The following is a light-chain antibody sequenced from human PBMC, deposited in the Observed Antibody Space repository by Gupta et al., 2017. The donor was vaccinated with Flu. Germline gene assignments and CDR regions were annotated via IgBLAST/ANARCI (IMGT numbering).Light chain of an antibody. CDR2: DVT. CDR1: SNDVGGSNR. V-gene: IGLV2-11*01. CDR3: SSHAGRVTWV. Sequence: QSAPTQPRSVSGSPGQSVTIYCTGSSNDVGGSNRVSWYQQRPGKAPQLILYDVTERPSGVPGRFSGSKSGNAASLTISGLQADDEADYYCSSHAGRVTWVFGTGTTLTVL. J-gene: IGLJ1*01.